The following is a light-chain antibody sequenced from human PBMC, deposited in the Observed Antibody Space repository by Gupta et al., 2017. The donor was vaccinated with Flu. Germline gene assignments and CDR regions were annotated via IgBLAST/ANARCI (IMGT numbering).Light chain of an antibody. J-gene: IGKJ4*01. CDR3: QQDDSYPFT. V-gene: IGKV1-8*01. Sequence: PSSLSASTGDRVTITCRASESVRSYLAWYQQRPGKAPNLLIYAASTLQSGVPSKFSGSGSGTDFTLTISRLQPEDFATYYCQQDDSYPFTFGRGTKVEIK. CDR1: ESVRSY. CDR2: AAS.